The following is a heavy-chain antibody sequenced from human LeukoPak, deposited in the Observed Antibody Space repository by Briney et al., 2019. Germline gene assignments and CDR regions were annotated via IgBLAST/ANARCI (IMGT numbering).Heavy chain of an antibody. CDR3: AREVGYYPIFYYYYMDV. Sequence: GGSLRLSCAASGFTFSSYWMSWVRQAPGKGLEWVANIKQDGSEKYYVDSVKGRFTISRDNAKNSLYLQMNSLRVEDTAVYYCAREVGYYPIFYYYYMDVWGKGTTVTVSS. V-gene: IGHV3-7*01. CDR1: GFTFSSYW. J-gene: IGHJ6*03. D-gene: IGHD1-26*01. CDR2: IKQDGSEK.